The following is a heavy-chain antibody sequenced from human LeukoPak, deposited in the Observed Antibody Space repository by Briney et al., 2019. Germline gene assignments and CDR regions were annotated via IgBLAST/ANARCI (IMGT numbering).Heavy chain of an antibody. CDR2: ISGSGGST. CDR3: AKTTAGYSSGRYPGWPVDY. Sequence: GGSLRLSCAASGFTFNSYAMYWVRQAPGKGLEWVSGISGSGGSTYHADSVKGGFSISRDNSRNTVFLQMHSLRAEDTALYYCAKTTAGYSSGRYPGWPVDYWGQGTLVTVSS. CDR1: GFTFNSYA. J-gene: IGHJ4*02. D-gene: IGHD6-19*01. V-gene: IGHV3-23*01.